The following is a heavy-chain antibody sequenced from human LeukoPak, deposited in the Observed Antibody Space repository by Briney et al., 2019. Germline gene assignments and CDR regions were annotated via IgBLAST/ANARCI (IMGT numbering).Heavy chain of an antibody. D-gene: IGHD3-22*01. CDR3: ARDPGSSGYKGGDC. CDR2: IYSGSST. CDR1: GFTVSNNY. Sequence: PGGSLRLSCAASGFTVSNNYMSWVRQAPGKGLEWVSVIYSGSSTYYADSVKGRFTISRDNSKSTLYLQMNSLRAEDTAVYYCARDPGSSGYKGGDCWGQGTLVTVSS. V-gene: IGHV3-53*01. J-gene: IGHJ4*02.